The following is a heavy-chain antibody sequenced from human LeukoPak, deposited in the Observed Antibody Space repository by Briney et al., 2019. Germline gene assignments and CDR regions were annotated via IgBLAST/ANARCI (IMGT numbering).Heavy chain of an antibody. Sequence: GGSLRLSCAASGFTFSSYAMSWVRQAPGKGLEWVSAISGSGGSTYYADSVKGRFTISRDNSKNTLYLQMNSLRAEDTAVYYCAKDQRYDILTGYFEQDYWGQGTLVTVSP. CDR3: AKDQRYDILTGYFEQDY. V-gene: IGHV3-23*01. CDR1: GFTFSSYA. CDR2: ISGSGGST. J-gene: IGHJ4*02. D-gene: IGHD3-9*01.